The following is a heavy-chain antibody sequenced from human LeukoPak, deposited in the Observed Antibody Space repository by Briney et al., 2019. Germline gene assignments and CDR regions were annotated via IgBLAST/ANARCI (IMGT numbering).Heavy chain of an antibody. CDR2: IYRGDTS. CDR3: ARILGYGGYDSPFDY. D-gene: IGHD5-12*01. V-gene: IGHV3-66*01. Sequence: PSGGSLRLSCVASGFTVSSNYMSWVRQAPGKGLEWVSVIYRGDTSSYADSVKGRFTISRDNSKNIIYLQMNSLRAEDTAVYYCARILGYGGYDSPFDYWGQGTLVIVSS. CDR1: GFTVSSNY. J-gene: IGHJ4*02.